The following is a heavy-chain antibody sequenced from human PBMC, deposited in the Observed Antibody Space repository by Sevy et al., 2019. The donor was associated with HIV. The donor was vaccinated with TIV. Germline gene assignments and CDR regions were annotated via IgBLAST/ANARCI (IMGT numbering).Heavy chain of an antibody. CDR1: GFTFSSYA. CDR3: AREYSSWSLYYFDY. D-gene: IGHD6-13*01. J-gene: IGHJ4*02. Sequence: GGSLRLSCAASGFTFSSYAMHWVRQAPGKGLEWVAVISYYGSNKYYADSVKGRFTISRDNSKNTLYLQMNSLRAEDTAVYYCAREYSSWSLYYFDYWGQGTLVTVSS. V-gene: IGHV3-30-3*01. CDR2: ISYYGSNK.